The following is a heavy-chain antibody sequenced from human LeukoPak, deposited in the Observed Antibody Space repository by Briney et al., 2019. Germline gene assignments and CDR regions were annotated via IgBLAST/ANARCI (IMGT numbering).Heavy chain of an antibody. V-gene: IGHV3-30-3*01. Sequence: GGSLRLSCAASGFTFSSYAMHWVRQAPGKGLEWVAVISYDGSNKYYADSVKGRFTISRDNSKNTLYLQMNSLRADDTAVYYCARARTYYDILTGYPYWGQGTLVTVSS. CDR2: ISYDGSNK. D-gene: IGHD3-9*01. CDR1: GFTFSSYA. CDR3: ARARTYYDILTGYPY. J-gene: IGHJ4*02.